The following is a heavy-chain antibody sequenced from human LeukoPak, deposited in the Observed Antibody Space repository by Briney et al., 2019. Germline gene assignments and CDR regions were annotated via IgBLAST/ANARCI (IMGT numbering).Heavy chain of an antibody. Sequence: SETLSLTCTVSGGSISSYYWSWIRQPPGKGQEWIGYIYYSGSTNYNPSLKSRVTISVDTSKNQFSLKLSSVTAADTAVYYCARGGDSSGYYVYYYYYYMDVWGKGTTVTVSS. CDR3: ARGGDSSGYYVYYYYYYMDV. J-gene: IGHJ6*03. CDR2: IYYSGST. D-gene: IGHD3-22*01. CDR1: GGSISSYY. V-gene: IGHV4-59*01.